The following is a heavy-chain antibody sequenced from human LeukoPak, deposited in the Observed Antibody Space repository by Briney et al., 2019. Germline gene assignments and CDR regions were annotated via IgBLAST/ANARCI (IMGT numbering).Heavy chain of an antibody. Sequence: SETLSLTCTVSGGSISTYYWSWIRQPPRKGLEWIGYTSYSGSTNYNPSLKSRVTISLDTSKNQFALKLSSVTAADTAVYYCARSIIGTRSKFDYWGQGTLVTVSS. J-gene: IGHJ4*02. CDR1: GGSISTYY. CDR3: ARSIIGTRSKFDY. CDR2: TSYSGST. V-gene: IGHV4-59*08. D-gene: IGHD1/OR15-1a*01.